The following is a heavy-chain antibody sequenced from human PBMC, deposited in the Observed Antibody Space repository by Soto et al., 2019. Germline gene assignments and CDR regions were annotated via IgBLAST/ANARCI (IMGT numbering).Heavy chain of an antibody. CDR2: ISGSGGST. V-gene: IGHV3-23*01. CDR1: GFTFSSYA. CDR3: AKAPRLAAVFKYYFDY. Sequence: EVQLLESGGGLVQPGGSLRLSCAASGFTFSSYAMSWVRQAPGKGLEWVSAISGSGGSTYYADSVKGRFTISRDNSKNTLYLQMNSLRAEDTAVYYCAKAPRLAAVFKYYFDYWGQGTLVTVSS. J-gene: IGHJ4*02. D-gene: IGHD3-16*01.